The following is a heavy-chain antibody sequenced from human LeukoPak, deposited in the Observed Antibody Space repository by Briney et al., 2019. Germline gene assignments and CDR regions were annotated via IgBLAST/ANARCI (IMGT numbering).Heavy chain of an antibody. CDR3: AKAQTVPAGTGSNYYYMYV. V-gene: IGHV3-33*06. CDR2: IWYDGSNK. Sequence: PGRSLRLSCAASGFTFSSYSMHWVRQAPGKGLEWVAVIWYDGSNKYYADSVKGRFTISRDNSKNTLYLQMNSLRDEDTAVYYCAKAQTVPAGTGSNYYYMYVWGKETTVTLSS. J-gene: IGHJ6*03. CDR1: GFTFSSYS. D-gene: IGHD2-2*01.